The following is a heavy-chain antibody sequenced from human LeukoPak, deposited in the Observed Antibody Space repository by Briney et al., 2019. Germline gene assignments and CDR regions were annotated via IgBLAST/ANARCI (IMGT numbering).Heavy chain of an antibody. J-gene: IGHJ4*02. CDR1: GGSISSYY. CDR2: IYYSGST. D-gene: IGHD1-26*01. V-gene: IGHV4-59*01. CDR3: VRLAIVGATTDPGYTDY. Sequence: SETLSLTCTVSGGSISSYYWSWIRQPPGKGLEWIGYIYYSGSTNYNPSLKSRVTISVDTSKNQFSLKLSSVTAADTAVYYCVRLAIVGATTDPGYTDYWGQGTLVTVSS.